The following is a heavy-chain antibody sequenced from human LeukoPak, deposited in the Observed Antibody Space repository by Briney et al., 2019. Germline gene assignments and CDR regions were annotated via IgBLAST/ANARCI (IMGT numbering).Heavy chain of an antibody. D-gene: IGHD3-22*01. J-gene: IGHJ4*02. CDR3: ARLPLLDHSGYYSI. V-gene: IGHV4-59*04. Sequence: SETLSLTCTVSGSSINSYYWSWIRQPPGKGLEWIGNMMYSGNTYHNPSLKSRVFISVDRSKNQFSLELNSVTAADTAVYYCARLPLLDHSGYYSIWGQGTLVTVSS. CDR2: MMYSGNT. CDR1: GSSINSYY.